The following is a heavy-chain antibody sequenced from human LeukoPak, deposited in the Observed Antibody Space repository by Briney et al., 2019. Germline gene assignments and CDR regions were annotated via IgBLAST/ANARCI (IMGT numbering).Heavy chain of an antibody. Sequence: SETLSLTCTVSGGSISSYYWSWIRQPPGKGLEWIGYIYYSGSTNYNPSLKSRVTISVDTSKNQFSLKLSSVTAADTAVYYCAREGFGGYNSPFDYWRQGTLVTVSS. D-gene: IGHD5-24*01. CDR3: AREGFGGYNSPFDY. CDR1: GGSISSYY. CDR2: IYYSGST. J-gene: IGHJ4*02. V-gene: IGHV4-59*12.